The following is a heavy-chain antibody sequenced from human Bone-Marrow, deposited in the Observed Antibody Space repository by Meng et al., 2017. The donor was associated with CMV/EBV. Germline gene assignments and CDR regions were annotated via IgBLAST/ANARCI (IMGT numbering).Heavy chain of an antibody. CDR3: AKEAVVVVPAAIIPLDY. CDR1: GFTFSSYA. Sequence: GGSLRLSCAASGFTFSSYAMSWVRQAPGKGLEWVSAISGSGGSTYYADSVKGRFTISRDNSKNTLYLQMNSLRAEDTAVYYCAKEAVVVVPAAIIPLDYWGQGALVTASS. CDR2: ISGSGGST. J-gene: IGHJ4*02. D-gene: IGHD2-2*02. V-gene: IGHV3-23*01.